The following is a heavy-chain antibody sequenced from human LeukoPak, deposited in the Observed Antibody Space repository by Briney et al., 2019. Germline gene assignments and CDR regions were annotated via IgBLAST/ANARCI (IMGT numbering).Heavy chain of an antibody. CDR1: GFTFSSYA. CDR3: AKTARTDYADY. V-gene: IGHV3-23*01. Sequence: GGTLRLPCAASGFTFSSYAMNWVRQAPGKGLEWVSGISGSGGRTYYADSVKGRFTISRDNSKNPLYIQMNSLRAEDTAVYYCAKTARTDYADYWGQGTLVTVSS. J-gene: IGHJ4*02. CDR2: ISGSGGRT. D-gene: IGHD1-14*01.